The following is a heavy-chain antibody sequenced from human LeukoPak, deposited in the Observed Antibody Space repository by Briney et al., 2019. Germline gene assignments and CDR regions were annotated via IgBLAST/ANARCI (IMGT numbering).Heavy chain of an antibody. Sequence: SETVSLTCTVSGGSISRSNYYWVWLRQPPGKGLEWIATINYSGNTYYNPPLKSRVTISVDTSKNQFSLKLSSVTAADTAVYYCARYWGPYDNSGSYFDYWGQGTLVTVSS. J-gene: IGHJ4*02. CDR3: ARYWGPYDNSGSYFDY. CDR2: INYSGNT. D-gene: IGHD3-22*01. V-gene: IGHV4-39*01. CDR1: GGSISRSNYY.